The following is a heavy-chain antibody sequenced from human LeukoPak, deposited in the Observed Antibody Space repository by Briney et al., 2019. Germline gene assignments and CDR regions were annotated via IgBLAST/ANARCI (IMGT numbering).Heavy chain of an antibody. V-gene: IGHV4-38-2*02. D-gene: IGHD3-9*01. J-gene: IGHJ4*02. CDR2: IYYSGST. CDR1: GYSISSGYY. CDR3: ARHGVYYDILTGYFDY. Sequence: PSETLSLTCTVSGYSISSGYYWGWIRQPPGKGLEWIGSIYYSGSTYYNPSLKSRVTISVDTSKNQFSLKLSSVTAADTAVYHCARHGVYYDILTGYFDYWGQGTLVTVSS.